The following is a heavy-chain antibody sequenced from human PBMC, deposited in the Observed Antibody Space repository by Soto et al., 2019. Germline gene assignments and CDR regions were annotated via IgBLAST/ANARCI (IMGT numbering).Heavy chain of an antibody. Sequence: SQTLSLTCGISGDSVSSDSVAWNWIRQSPSRGLEWLGRTYYRSKWYNDYAVSVKGRITINSDTSKNQFSLQLNSVTPEDTAVYYCAKDWAPSYGDYAFDIWGQGTMVTVSS. V-gene: IGHV6-1*01. J-gene: IGHJ3*02. CDR1: GDSVSSDSVA. D-gene: IGHD4-17*01. CDR2: TYYRSKWYN. CDR3: AKDWAPSYGDYAFDI.